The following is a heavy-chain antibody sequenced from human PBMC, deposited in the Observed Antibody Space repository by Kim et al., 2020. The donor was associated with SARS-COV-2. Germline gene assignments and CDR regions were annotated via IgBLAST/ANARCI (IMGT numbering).Heavy chain of an antibody. Sequence: GGSLRLSCAASGFTFSSYGMHWVRQAPGKGLEWVAVISYDGSNKYYADSVKGRFTISRDNSKNTLYLQMNSLRAEDTAVYYCAKDRSNYEILEHYYYYYMDVWGKGTTVTVSS. CDR3: AKDRSNYEILEHYYYYYMDV. CDR2: ISYDGSNK. V-gene: IGHV3-30*18. D-gene: IGHD3-9*01. J-gene: IGHJ6*03. CDR1: GFTFSSYG.